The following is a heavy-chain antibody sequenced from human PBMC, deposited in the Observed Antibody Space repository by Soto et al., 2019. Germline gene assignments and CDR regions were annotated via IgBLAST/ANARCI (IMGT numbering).Heavy chain of an antibody. CDR2: ISSSSSYI. CDR3: ARAFLDYGDGDQEN. CDR1: GFTFSSYS. Sequence: GGSLRLSCAASGFTFSSYSMNWVRQAPGKGLEWVSSISSSSSYIYYADSVKGRFTISRDNAKNSLYLQMNSLRAEDTAVYYCARAFLDYGDGDQENWGQGTLVTVSS. D-gene: IGHD4-17*01. J-gene: IGHJ4*02. V-gene: IGHV3-21*01.